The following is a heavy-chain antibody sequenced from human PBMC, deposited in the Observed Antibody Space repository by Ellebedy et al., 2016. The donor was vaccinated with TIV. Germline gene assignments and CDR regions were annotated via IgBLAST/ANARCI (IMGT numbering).Heavy chain of an antibody. V-gene: IGHV3-21*01. D-gene: IGHD4-17*01. CDR2: IGSGGADR. J-gene: IGHJ4*02. Sequence: PGGSLRLSCAASGFSFGIYSMNWVRQAPGRGLEWVSAIGSGGADRYYADSVKGRFTISRDNAKNSLYLQMNSLRAEDTAVYYCATFYGDHLCWGQGTLVTVSS. CDR1: GFSFGIYS. CDR3: ATFYGDHLC.